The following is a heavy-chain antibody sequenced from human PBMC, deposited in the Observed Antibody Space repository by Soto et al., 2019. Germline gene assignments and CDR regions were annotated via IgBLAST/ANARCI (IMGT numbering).Heavy chain of an antibody. D-gene: IGHD2-15*01. J-gene: IGHJ4*02. CDR2: ISSDGSNK. Sequence: QVQLVESGGGVVQPGRSLRLSCAASGFTFSNYVMHWVRQAPGKGLEWVAKISSDGSNKYNADSVQGRFTISRDNSKNMLYLQMNSLRAEDTALYYCAKDWGRYCSGSTCPLFGYWGQGTLVTVSS. V-gene: IGHV3-30*18. CDR1: GFTFSNYV. CDR3: AKDWGRYCSGSTCPLFGY.